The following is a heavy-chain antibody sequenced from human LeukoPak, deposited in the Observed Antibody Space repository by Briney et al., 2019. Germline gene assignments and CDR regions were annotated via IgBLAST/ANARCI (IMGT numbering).Heavy chain of an antibody. D-gene: IGHD6-19*01. CDR1: GFTFSDYV. J-gene: IGHJ4*02. CDR2: IKQDGSEK. Sequence: GGSLRLSCAASGFTFSDYVMNWVRQAPGKGLEWVANIKQDGSEKYYVDSVKGRFTISRDNAKNSLYLQMNSLRAEDTAVYYCARDDDSSGDYFDYWGQGTLVTVSS. V-gene: IGHV3-7*03. CDR3: ARDDDSSGDYFDY.